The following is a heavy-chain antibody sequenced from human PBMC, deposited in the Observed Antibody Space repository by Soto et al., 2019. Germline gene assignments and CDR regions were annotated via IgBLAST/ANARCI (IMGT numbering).Heavy chain of an antibody. D-gene: IGHD5-12*01. V-gene: IGHV5-51*01. CDR3: AIRGVGTISDSFDI. CDR2: IYPGDSDT. CDR1: RYSFTIYW. J-gene: IGHJ3*02. Sequence: GESLKISCTGSRYSFTIYWIGWVRQMPGKGLEWMGLIYPGDSDTRYSPSFQGQVTISADKSISTAYVQWSSLKAADTAMFYSAIRGVGTISDSFDIGGQGAMVTVS.